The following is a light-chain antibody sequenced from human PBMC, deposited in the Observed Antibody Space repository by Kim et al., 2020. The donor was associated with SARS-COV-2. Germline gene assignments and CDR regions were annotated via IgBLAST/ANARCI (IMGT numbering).Light chain of an antibody. J-gene: IGLJ2*01. CDR2: QNT. CDR3: QAWDGTTVV. CDR1: NLGNKY. Sequence: SYELTQPPSVSVSPGQTASITCSGDNLGNKYVCWYQQNPGQSPVLVIYQNTKRPSGIPERFSGSNSGNTATLTISGTQAMDESDFYCQAWDGTTVVFGGGTKLTVL. V-gene: IGLV3-1*01.